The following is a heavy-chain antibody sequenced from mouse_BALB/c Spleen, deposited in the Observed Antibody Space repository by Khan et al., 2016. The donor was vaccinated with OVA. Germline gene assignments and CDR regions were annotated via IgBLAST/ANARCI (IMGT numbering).Heavy chain of an antibody. CDR3: TRDGNYAHWYFDV. V-gene: IGHV5-6-4*01. D-gene: IGHD2-1*01. J-gene: IGHJ1*01. Sequence: EVELVESGGGLVKPGGSLKLPCAASGFTFSSYTMSWVRQTPEKRLEWVATISSGSTYTYYPDSVKGRFTISRDNAKNTLYLQMSSLKSEDTALYYGTRDGNYAHWYFDVWGAGTTVTVSS. CDR1: GFTFSSYT. CDR2: ISSGSTYT.